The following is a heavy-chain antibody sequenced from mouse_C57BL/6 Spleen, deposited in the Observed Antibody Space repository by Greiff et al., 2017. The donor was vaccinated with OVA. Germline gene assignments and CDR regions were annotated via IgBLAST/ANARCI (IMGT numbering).Heavy chain of an antibody. J-gene: IGHJ2*01. Sequence: QVQLQQPGAELVKPGASVKLSCKASGYTFTSYWMHWVQQRPGRGLEWIGRIAPNSGGTKYNEKFQSKATLTVDKPSSTAYMQLSSLTSEDSAVYYCARGDYYGSSYDFDYWGQGTTLTVSS. CDR1: GYTFTSYW. D-gene: IGHD1-1*01. CDR3: ARGDYYGSSYDFDY. CDR2: IAPNSGGT. V-gene: IGHV1-72*01.